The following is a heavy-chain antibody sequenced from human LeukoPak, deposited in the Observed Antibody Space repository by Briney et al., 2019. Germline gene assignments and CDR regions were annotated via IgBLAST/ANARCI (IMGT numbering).Heavy chain of an antibody. D-gene: IGHD6-13*01. Sequence: ASVKVSCKASGGTFSSYAISWVRQAPGQGLEWMGGIIPIFGTANYAQKFQGRVTITADESTSTAYMELSSLRSEDTAVYYCAREGMAAAGNYLDYWGQGTLVTVSS. CDR3: AREGMAAAGNYLDY. CDR2: IIPIFGTA. CDR1: GGTFSSYA. J-gene: IGHJ4*02. V-gene: IGHV1-69*13.